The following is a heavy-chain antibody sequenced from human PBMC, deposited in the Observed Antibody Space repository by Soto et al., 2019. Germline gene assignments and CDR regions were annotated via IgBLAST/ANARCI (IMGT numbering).Heavy chain of an antibody. CDR2: ISYSENT. CDR3: ACLRGKRGSPIDH. CDR1: GDSTSNYY. Sequence: SETLSLTCIISGDSTSNYYWSWIRQSPGKGLEWIGYISYSENTNYNPSLKSRVTISVDTSKDQLSLKVTSVTAADTAMYYCACLRGKRGSPIDHWGQGTQVTVSS. D-gene: IGHD2-15*01. V-gene: IGHV4-59*01. J-gene: IGHJ4*02.